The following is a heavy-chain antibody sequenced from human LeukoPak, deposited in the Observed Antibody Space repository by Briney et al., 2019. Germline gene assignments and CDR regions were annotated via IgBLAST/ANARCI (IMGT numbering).Heavy chain of an antibody. CDR1: RFTFSSYW. V-gene: IGHV3-7*03. D-gene: IGHD2-2*01. CDR2: IKPDGSKK. J-gene: IGHJ4*02. CDR3: ASQPAAADVDY. Sequence: PGGSLRLSCAASRFTFSSYWMTWVRQAPGKGLEWVANIKPDGSKKSYVDSVMGRFTISRDNAKNSLYLQMNSLRADDTGVYYCASQPAAADVDYWGQGTLVTVSS.